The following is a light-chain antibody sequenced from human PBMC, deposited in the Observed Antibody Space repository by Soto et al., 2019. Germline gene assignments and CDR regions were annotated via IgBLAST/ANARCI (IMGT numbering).Light chain of an antibody. Sequence: DIQMTQSPSFLSASVGDRVTITCRASQGISSSLAWFQQKPGKAPKFLIYDASTLQRGVSSRFSGSGFGTEFSLTINSLQPDDSGSYYCQHTRTFGQGTKVEVK. V-gene: IGKV1-9*01. J-gene: IGKJ1*01. CDR1: QGISSS. CDR2: DAS. CDR3: QHTRT.